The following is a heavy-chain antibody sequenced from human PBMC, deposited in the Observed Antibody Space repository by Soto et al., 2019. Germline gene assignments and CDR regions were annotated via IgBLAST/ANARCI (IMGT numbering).Heavy chain of an antibody. CDR1: GFTFSLYG. CDR3: ATWQGSLNFHY. CDR2: IWDDGRRK. V-gene: IGHV3-33*01. J-gene: IGHJ4*02. Sequence: HPGGSLRLSCAASGFTFSLYGMHWVRQAPGKGLEWAAAIWDDGRRKDYADSVKDRLFISRDNSKNTLYLQLDSLRPEDTAVYYCATWQGSLNFHYWGQGTLVTVSS.